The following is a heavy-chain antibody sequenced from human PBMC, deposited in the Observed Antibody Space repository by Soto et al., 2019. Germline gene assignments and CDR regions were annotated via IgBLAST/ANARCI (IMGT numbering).Heavy chain of an antibody. J-gene: IGHJ4*02. V-gene: IGHV4-30-2*01. CDR2: AHHSGRT. CDR3: ARSEATALDY. CDR1: SGSISSVGYY. Sequence: TLSLPFTVSSGSISSVGYYWSFIRQHPGKGLEWIGEAHHSGRTNYNPSLKSRVTISVDRSQNRFSLRLSSVTAADTAVYYCARSEATALDYWGQGTLVTVSS.